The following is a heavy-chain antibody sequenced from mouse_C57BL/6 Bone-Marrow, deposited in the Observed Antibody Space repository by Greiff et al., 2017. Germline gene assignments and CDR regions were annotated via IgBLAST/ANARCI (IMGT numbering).Heavy chain of an antibody. V-gene: IGHV5-16*01. CDR2: INYDGSST. CDR1: GFTFSDYY. J-gene: IGHJ2*01. Sequence: EVQLVESEGGLVQPGSSMKLSCTASGFTFSDYYMAWVRQVPEKGLEWVANINYDGSSTYYLDSLKSRFIISRDNEKNILYLQMSSLKSEDTATYYCARDPPYFDYWGQGTTLTVSS. CDR3: ARDPPYFDY.